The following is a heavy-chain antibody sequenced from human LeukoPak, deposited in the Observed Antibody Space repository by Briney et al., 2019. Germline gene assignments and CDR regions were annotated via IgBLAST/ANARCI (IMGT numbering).Heavy chain of an antibody. D-gene: IGHD1-26*01. J-gene: IGHJ3*02. CDR1: GFTFSSYG. Sequence: PGGSLRLSCAASGFTFSSYGMHWVRQAPGKGLEWVASIRYDGSNKYYAGSVKGRFTISRDNSKNTLYLQMNSLRAEDTAVYYCAKDFFSGSSGTFDIWGQGTMVTVSS. CDR2: IRYDGSNK. V-gene: IGHV3-30*02. CDR3: AKDFFSGSSGTFDI.